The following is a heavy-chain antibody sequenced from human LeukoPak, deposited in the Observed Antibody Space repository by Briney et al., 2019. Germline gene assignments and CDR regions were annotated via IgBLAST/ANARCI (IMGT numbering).Heavy chain of an antibody. CDR1: GYTFTSYE. D-gene: IGHD7-27*01. J-gene: IGHJ4*02. CDR3: ARAGALTPDY. V-gene: IGHV1-18*01. Sequence: GAPVNVSCKASGYTFTSYEISWVRQAPGQGLERMGWISAYNDNTNYAQELHGRATMTTDTSKRPADRELTRLRSDDTAVYYSARAGALTPDYWGQGTLVTVSS. CDR2: ISAYNDNT.